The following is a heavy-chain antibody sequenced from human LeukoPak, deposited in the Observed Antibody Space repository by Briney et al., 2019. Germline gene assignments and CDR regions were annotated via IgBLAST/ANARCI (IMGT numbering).Heavy chain of an antibody. CDR2: IIPIFGTA. Sequence: SVKVSCKASGGTFSSYAISWVRQAPGQGLEWMGRIIPIFGTANYAQKFQGRVTITADESTSTAYMELSSLRSEDTAVYYCARMVVPAAIDILTGYDDYWGQGTLVTVSS. CDR3: ARMVVPAAIDILTGYDDY. V-gene: IGHV1-69*13. CDR1: GGTFSSYA. D-gene: IGHD3-9*01. J-gene: IGHJ4*02.